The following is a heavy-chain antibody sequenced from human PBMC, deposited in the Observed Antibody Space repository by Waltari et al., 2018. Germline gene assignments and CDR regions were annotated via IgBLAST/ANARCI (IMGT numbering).Heavy chain of an antibody. J-gene: IGHJ4*02. CDR1: GFSLSSYA. Sequence: QVQLVESGGGVVQPGGSLRLSCAASGFSLSSYAIFWVRQAPGKGLEWVSLISFDGTTKNHADSGRGRFTISRDSSKVYLEMNSLRPEDTAIYYCARGPGGYSGFFDYWGQGILVTVSS. D-gene: IGHD5-12*01. CDR2: ISFDGTTK. CDR3: ARGPGGYSGFFDY. V-gene: IGHV3-30*03.